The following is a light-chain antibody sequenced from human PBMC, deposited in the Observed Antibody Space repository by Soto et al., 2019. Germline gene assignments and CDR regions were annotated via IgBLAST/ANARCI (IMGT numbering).Light chain of an antibody. CDR2: DVS. CDR1: SSDVGGYNY. J-gene: IGLJ1*01. Sequence: QSALTQPASVSGSPGQSITISCTGTSSDVGGYNYVSWYQQHPGKPPKLMIYDVSNRPSGVSNRFSGSKSGNTASLTISGLQTEDVADYYCISYRGGGTPYYVFGIGTKVTVL. V-gene: IGLV2-14*01. CDR3: ISYRGGGTPYYV.